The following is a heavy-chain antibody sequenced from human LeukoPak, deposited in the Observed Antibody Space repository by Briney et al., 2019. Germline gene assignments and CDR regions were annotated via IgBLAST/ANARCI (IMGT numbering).Heavy chain of an antibody. D-gene: IGHD3-3*01. Sequence: GGSLRLSCTASGFTFSSYGMHWVRQAPGKGLEWVAFIRYDGSNKYYADSVKGRFTISRDNSKNTLYLQMNSLRAEDTAVYYCANGESGNYDFWSGPIAFDIWGQGTMVTVSS. V-gene: IGHV3-30*02. CDR3: ANGESGNYDFWSGPIAFDI. CDR1: GFTFSSYG. CDR2: IRYDGSNK. J-gene: IGHJ3*02.